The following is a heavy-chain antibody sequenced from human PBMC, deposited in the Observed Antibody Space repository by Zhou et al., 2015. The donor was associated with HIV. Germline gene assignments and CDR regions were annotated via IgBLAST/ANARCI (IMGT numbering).Heavy chain of an antibody. D-gene: IGHD6-6*01. CDR3: ARDRGGATRPDWRYFDL. Sequence: QVQLLQSGAEVKKPGSSVKVSCKTSGGTFSTHAINWVRQAPGQGLEWMGGIIPFFGTANYAQKFQGRVTITADDSTTTAYMELSSLTSGDTAVYYCARDRGGATRPDWRYFDLWGRGTLVTVSS. J-gene: IGHJ2*01. V-gene: IGHV1-69*01. CDR1: GGTFSTHA. CDR2: IIPFFGTA.